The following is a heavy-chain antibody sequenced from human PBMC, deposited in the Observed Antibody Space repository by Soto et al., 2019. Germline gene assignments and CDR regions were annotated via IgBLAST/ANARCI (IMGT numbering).Heavy chain of an antibody. D-gene: IGHD3-10*01. V-gene: IGHV1-69*06. CDR3: AREAVTMVRGAVFFDY. Sequence: QVQLVQSGAEVKKPGSSVKVSCKASGGTFSSYAISWVRQAPGQGLEWMGGIIPIFGTANYAQKFQGRVTITADKSTSTAYMELSSLRSEDTGVYYCAREAVTMVRGAVFFDYWGQGTLVTVSS. CDR1: GGTFSSYA. J-gene: IGHJ4*02. CDR2: IIPIFGTA.